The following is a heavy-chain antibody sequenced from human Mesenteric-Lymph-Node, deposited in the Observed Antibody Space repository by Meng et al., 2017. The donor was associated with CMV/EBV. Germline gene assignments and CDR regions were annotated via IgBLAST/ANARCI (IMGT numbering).Heavy chain of an antibody. CDR3: ARGRPRHGMDV. Sequence: GESLKISCAASGFTFSSYAMHWVRQAPGKGLEWVAVISYDGSNKYYADSVKGRFTISRDNAKNSLYLQMNSLRAEDTAVYYCARGRPRHGMDVWGQGTTVTVSS. J-gene: IGHJ6*02. CDR2: ISYDGSNK. V-gene: IGHV3-30-3*01. CDR1: GFTFSSYA.